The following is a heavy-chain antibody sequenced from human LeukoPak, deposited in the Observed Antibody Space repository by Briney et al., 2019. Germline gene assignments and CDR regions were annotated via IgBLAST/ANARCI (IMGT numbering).Heavy chain of an antibody. D-gene: IGHD3-10*01. Sequence: SETLSLTCAVYGGSFSGYYWSWIRQPPGKGLEWIGEINHSGSTNYNPSLKSRVTISVDTSKNQFSLKLSSVTAADTAVYYCATHRGGLIQDFDYWGQGTLVTVSS. CDR3: ATHRGGLIQDFDY. V-gene: IGHV4-34*01. J-gene: IGHJ4*02. CDR1: GGSFSGYY. CDR2: INHSGST.